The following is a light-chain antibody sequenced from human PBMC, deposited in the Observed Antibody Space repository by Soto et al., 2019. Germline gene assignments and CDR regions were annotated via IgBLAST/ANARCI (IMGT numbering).Light chain of an antibody. CDR1: QSVSSSY. V-gene: IGKV3-20*01. CDR2: GAS. Sequence: EIVLTQSPGTLSLSPGERATLSCRASQSVSSSYLAWYQQKPGQAPRLLIYGASSRATGIPDRFSGSGSGTEFTIIISSMQHEDVAVYYCQQYGSSPRITFGPGTKVDIK. J-gene: IGKJ3*01. CDR3: QQYGSSPRIT.